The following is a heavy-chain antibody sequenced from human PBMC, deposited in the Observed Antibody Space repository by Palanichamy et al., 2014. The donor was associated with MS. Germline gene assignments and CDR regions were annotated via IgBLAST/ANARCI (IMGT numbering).Heavy chain of an antibody. Sequence: QIQLVQSGAEVKKPGASVKVSCKALGYTFINYGISWVRQAPGQGLEWMGWLSVYNGHTNYVQKLQGRVTMTSDTSTTTAYMELRSLRSDDTAVYYRARDGYGSSFDYWGQGTLVTVSS. J-gene: IGHJ4*02. CDR1: GYTFINYG. V-gene: IGHV1-18*01. CDR2: LSVYNGHT. D-gene: IGHD5-18*01. CDR3: ARDGYGSSFDY.